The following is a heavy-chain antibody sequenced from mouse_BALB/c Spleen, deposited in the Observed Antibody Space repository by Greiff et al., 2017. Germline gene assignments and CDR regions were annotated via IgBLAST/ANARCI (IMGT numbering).Heavy chain of an antibody. J-gene: IGHJ4*01. Sequence: EVQLQESGPSLVKPSQTLSLTCSVTGDSITSGYWNWIRKFPGNKLEYMGYISYSGSTYYNPSLKSRISITRDTSKNQYYLQLNSVTTEDTATYYCARGNYGSRNAMDCWGQGTSVTVSS. CDR1: GDSITSGY. CDR3: ARGNYGSRNAMDC. V-gene: IGHV3-8*02. CDR2: ISYSGST. D-gene: IGHD1-1*01.